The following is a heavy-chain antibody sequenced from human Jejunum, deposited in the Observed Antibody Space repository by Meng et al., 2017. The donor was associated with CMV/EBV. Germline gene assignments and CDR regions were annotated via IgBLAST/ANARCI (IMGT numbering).Heavy chain of an antibody. D-gene: IGHD3-3*01. CDR3: ARGGYVPIFGAVGYAMDV. Sequence: NARDSYMTWGRQAPGEGLEWVSIIYSGGSTVYADSVEGRFTISRDNSKNTVYLQMNSLRAEDTAVYFCARGGYVPIFGAVGYAMDVWGQGTTVTVSS. CDR1: NARDSY. CDR2: IYSGGST. V-gene: IGHV3-53*01. J-gene: IGHJ6*02.